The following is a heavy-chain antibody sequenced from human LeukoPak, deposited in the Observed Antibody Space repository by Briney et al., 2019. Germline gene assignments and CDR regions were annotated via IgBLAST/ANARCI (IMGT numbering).Heavy chain of an antibody. J-gene: IGHJ4*02. D-gene: IGHD4/OR15-4a*01. CDR3: ARRAGAYSHPYDY. CDR1: GFTFSSYA. CDR2: ISSSSSYI. Sequence: GGSLRLSCADSGFTFSSYAMSWVRQAPGKGLEWVSSISSSSSYIYYADSVKGRFTISRDNSKNTLYLQMNSLRAEDTAVYYCARRAGAYSHPYDYWGQGTLVTVSS. V-gene: IGHV3-21*04.